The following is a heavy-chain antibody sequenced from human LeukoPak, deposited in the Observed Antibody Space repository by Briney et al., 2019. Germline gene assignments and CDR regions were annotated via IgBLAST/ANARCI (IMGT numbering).Heavy chain of an antibody. Sequence: ASVKVSCKASGYTFTSYYMHWVRQAPGQGLEWMGIINPSGGSTSYAQKFQGRVTMTRDTSTSTVYMELSSLRSEDTAVYYCARDGPWHDSSGYYPQTFDYWGQGTLVTVSS. J-gene: IGHJ4*02. V-gene: IGHV1-46*01. CDR3: ARDGPWHDSSGYYPQTFDY. D-gene: IGHD3-22*01. CDR2: INPSGGST. CDR1: GYTFTSYY.